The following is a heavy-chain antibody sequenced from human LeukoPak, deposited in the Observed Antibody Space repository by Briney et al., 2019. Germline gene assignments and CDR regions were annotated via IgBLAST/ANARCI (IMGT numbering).Heavy chain of an antibody. D-gene: IGHD2-8*01. Sequence: SETLSLTCTVSGGSISSYYWSWIRQPPGKGLEWIGYISYSGSTNYNPSLKSRVTISLDTSRNQFSLKLTSVTAADTAVYYCARMNGHYWGQGTLVTVSS. J-gene: IGHJ4*02. CDR1: GGSISSYY. CDR3: ARMNGHY. CDR2: ISYSGST. V-gene: IGHV4-59*01.